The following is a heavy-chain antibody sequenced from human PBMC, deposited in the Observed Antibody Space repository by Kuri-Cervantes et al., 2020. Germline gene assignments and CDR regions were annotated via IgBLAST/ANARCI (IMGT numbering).Heavy chain of an antibody. CDR1: GGSISGYY. D-gene: IGHD3-10*01. Sequence: ESLKISCAVYGGSISGYYWTWIRQPPGKGLEWIGDIYHRGSTNYNPSLKSRATISVDTSKNQFSLKLSSVTAADTAVYYCARHIRGFGELIDYWGQGTLVTVSS. CDR3: ARHIRGFGELIDY. CDR2: IYHRGST. V-gene: IGHV4-34*01. J-gene: IGHJ4*02.